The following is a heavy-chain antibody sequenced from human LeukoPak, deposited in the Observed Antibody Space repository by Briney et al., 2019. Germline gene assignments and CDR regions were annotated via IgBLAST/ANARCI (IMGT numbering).Heavy chain of an antibody. J-gene: IGHJ5*02. CDR3: ARDDCSSISCYHNWFDP. V-gene: IGHV3-7*01. CDR1: GFTFSGYW. CDR2: IKQDGSEK. D-gene: IGHD2-2*01. Sequence: GGSLRLSCAASGFTFSGYWMSWVRQAPGKGLEWVANIKQDGSEKYYVDSVKGRFTISRDNAKNSLYLQMNNLRAEDTAVYYCARDDCSSISCYHNWFDPWGQGTLVTVSS.